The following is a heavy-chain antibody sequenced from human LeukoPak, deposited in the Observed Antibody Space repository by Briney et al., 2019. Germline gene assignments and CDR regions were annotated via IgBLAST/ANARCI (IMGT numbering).Heavy chain of an antibody. CDR2: IYYNGGT. CDR3: ARSRYGSSFDS. V-gene: IGHV4-59*01. Sequence: PSETLSLTCTVTGDSISRYYWSWIRQPPGKGLEWIGYIYYNGGTKYNPSLGSRVTISRDTSKNQFSLTVTSVTAADTAVYYCARSRYGSSFDSWGQGTLVTVSS. CDR1: GDSISRYY. D-gene: IGHD6-6*01. J-gene: IGHJ4*02.